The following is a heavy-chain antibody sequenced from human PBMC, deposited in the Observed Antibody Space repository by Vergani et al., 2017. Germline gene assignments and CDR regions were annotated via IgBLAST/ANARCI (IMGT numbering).Heavy chain of an antibody. D-gene: IGHD6-19*01. J-gene: IGHJ4*02. CDR1: GFTFSSYA. CDR3: ARDRYSSGWSDY. V-gene: IGHV3-23*01. CDR2: ISGSGGST. Sequence: EVQLLESGGGLVQPGGSLRLSCAASGFTFSSYAMSWVRQAPGKGLEWVSAISGSGGSTYYADSVKGRFTISRDNSKNTLYLQMNSLRAEDTAVYYCARDRYSSGWSDYWGQGTLVTVSS.